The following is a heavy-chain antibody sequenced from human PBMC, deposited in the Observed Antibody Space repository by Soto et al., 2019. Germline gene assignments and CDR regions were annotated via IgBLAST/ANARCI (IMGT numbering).Heavy chain of an antibody. D-gene: IGHD1-26*01. CDR2: ISYDGSNK. CDR3: SRVHRIVFTIPSFDF. V-gene: IGHV3-30-3*01. CDR1: GFTFSSYA. Sequence: QVQLVESGGGVVQPGRSLRLSCAASGFTFSSYAMHWVRQAPGKGLEWVAVISYDGSNKYYADYVKGRFTISRDNPKNTLYLQMNSLRPVYTAVYYCSRVHRIVFTIPSFDFLCQGTLVTVSS. J-gene: IGHJ4*02.